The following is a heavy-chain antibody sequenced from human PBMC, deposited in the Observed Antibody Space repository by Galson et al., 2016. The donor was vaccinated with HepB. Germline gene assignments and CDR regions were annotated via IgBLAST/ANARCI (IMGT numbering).Heavy chain of an antibody. V-gene: IGHV3-15*01. J-gene: IGHJ4*02. Sequence: SLRLSCAVSGLTFRNAWMSWARQAPGKGLEWVGHIKSQEDGDTRDYAAPVKGRLTIARDDSKTTVYLQLDSLKTEDTGIYYCTKGAFGVLEYWGQGILVSVSS. CDR1: GLTFRNAW. CDR2: IKSQEDGDTR. CDR3: TKGAFGVLEY. D-gene: IGHD3-10*01.